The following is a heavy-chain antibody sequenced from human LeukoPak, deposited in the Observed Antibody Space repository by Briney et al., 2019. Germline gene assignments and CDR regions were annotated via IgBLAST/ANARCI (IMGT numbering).Heavy chain of an antibody. V-gene: IGHV3-23*01. CDR2: ISGSGGGT. J-gene: IGHJ3*02. CDR1: GFTFSSYA. CDR3: ARVHDSGGAFDI. Sequence: GGSLRLSCAASGFTFSSYAMSWVRQAPGKGLEWVSAISGSGGGTYYADSVKGRFTISRDNSKNTLYLQMNSLRAEDTAVYYCARVHDSGGAFDIWGQGTMVTVSS. D-gene: IGHD4-17*01.